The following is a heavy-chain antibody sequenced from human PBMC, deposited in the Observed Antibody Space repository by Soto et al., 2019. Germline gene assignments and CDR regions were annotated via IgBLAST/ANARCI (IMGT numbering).Heavy chain of an antibody. Sequence: GGSLRLSCTASGFTFGDYAMSWFRQAPGKGLEWVGFIRSKAYGGTTEYAASVKGRFTISRDDSKSIAYLQMNSLKTQETAVYYCTRDQHYDFWSGYYSSDAFDIWGQGTMVTVSS. CDR1: GFTFGDYA. CDR2: IRSKAYGGTT. D-gene: IGHD3-3*01. J-gene: IGHJ3*02. CDR3: TRDQHYDFWSGYYSSDAFDI. V-gene: IGHV3-49*03.